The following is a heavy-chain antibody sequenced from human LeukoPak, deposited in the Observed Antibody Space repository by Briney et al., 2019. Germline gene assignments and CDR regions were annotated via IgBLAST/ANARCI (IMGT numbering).Heavy chain of an antibody. V-gene: IGHV3-23*01. J-gene: IGHJ1*01. Sequence: GGSLRLSCAASGFTFSSYAMSWVRRAPGKGLEWVSSISGSAGSSNYADSVKGRFTISRDYSKNTLYLQMNNLRAEDTAIYYCPKARAAMIVEVPFFKHWGQGTLVTVSS. CDR3: PKARAAMIVEVPFFKH. CDR1: GFTFSSYA. CDR2: ISGSAGSS. D-gene: IGHD3-22*01.